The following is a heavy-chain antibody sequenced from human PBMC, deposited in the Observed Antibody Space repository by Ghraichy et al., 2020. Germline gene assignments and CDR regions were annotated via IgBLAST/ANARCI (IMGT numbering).Heavy chain of an antibody. D-gene: IGHD3/OR15-3a*01. V-gene: IGHV4-39*07. Sequence: SETLSLTCTVSGRNTNSYWGWIRQSPGKGLEWIGSINYSGSLYYNPSLKSRVTMSVDTSRDQFSLELTSVTAADTALYYCATSAWTNWYFDFWGRGTLVTVSS. J-gene: IGHJ2*01. CDR2: INYSGSL. CDR3: ATSAWTNWYFDF. CDR1: GRNTNSY.